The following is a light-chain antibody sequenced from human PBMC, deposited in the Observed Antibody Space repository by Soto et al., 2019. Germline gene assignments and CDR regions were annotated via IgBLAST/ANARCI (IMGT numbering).Light chain of an antibody. CDR3: HQYNSWPPGT. V-gene: IGKV3-15*01. Sequence: EIVLTQSPAILSVSPGERATLSCRASQSISRSLAWYQQKPGQAPRLLISDASTRATGIPARFSGSGSGTEFTLPISGLQSEDFALYYCHQYNSWPPGTFGQGTKGEIK. CDR1: QSISRS. CDR2: DAS. J-gene: IGKJ2*01.